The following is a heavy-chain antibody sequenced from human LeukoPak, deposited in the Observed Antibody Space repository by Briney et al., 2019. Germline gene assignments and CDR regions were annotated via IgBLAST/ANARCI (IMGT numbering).Heavy chain of an antibody. V-gene: IGHV1-69*06. CDR1: GGTFSSYA. CDR3: ARDVMVRGHNWFDP. J-gene: IGHJ5*02. CDR2: IIPIFGTA. Sequence: SVKVSCKVSGGTFSSYAISWVRQAPGQGLEWMGGIIPIFGTANYAQKFQGRVTITADKSTSTAYMELSSLRSEDTAVYYCARDVMVRGHNWFDPWGQGTLVTVSS. D-gene: IGHD3-10*01.